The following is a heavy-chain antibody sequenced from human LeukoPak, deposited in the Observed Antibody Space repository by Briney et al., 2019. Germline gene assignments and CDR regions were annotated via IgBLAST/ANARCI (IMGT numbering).Heavy chain of an antibody. CDR3: AKDSMSGYSYGYGY. CDR2: ISGSGGST. J-gene: IGHJ4*02. V-gene: IGHV3-23*01. CDR1: GFTFSSYA. Sequence: PGGSLRLSCAASGFTFSSYAMSWVRQAPGKGLEWVSAISGSGGSTYYADSVKGRFTISRDNSKNTLYLQMNSLRAEDTAVYYCAKDSMSGYSYGYGYWGQGTLVTVSS. D-gene: IGHD5-18*01.